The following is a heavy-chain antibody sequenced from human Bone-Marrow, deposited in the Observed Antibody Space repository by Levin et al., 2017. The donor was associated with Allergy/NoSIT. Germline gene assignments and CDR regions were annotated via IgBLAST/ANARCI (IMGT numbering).Heavy chain of an antibody. CDR1: GFTFSNAW. CDR2: IKRKSDGGTT. V-gene: IGHV3-15*01. CDR3: TTKHSSPSRFDY. J-gene: IGHJ4*02. D-gene: IGHD6-6*01. Sequence: GGSLRLSCVVSGFTFSNAWMSWVRQVPGKGLEWVGRIKRKSDGGTTDHGAPAKGRFTISRDDSKDTVYLEMSSLKSEDTGVYYYTTKHSSPSRFDYWGQGTLVTVSS.